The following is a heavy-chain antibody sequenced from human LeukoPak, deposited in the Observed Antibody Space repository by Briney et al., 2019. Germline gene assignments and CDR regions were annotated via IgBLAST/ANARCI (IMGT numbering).Heavy chain of an antibody. CDR3: ARTEESGYNYGYFGYYYYMDV. CDR1: GGSISSSSYY. CDR2: IYYSGST. V-gene: IGHV4-39*07. J-gene: IGHJ6*03. D-gene: IGHD5-18*01. Sequence: SETLSLTCTVSGGSISSSSYYWGWIRQPPGKGLEWIASIYYSGSTHYNPSLKSRVTISVDTSKNQVSLKLTSVTAADTAVYYCARTEESGYNYGYFGYYYYMDVWGKGTTVTVSS.